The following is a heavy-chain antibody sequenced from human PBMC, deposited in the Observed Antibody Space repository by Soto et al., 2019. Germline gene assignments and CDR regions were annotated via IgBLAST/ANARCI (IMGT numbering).Heavy chain of an antibody. CDR1: GGSISSGGYY. J-gene: IGHJ4*02. Sequence: PSETLSLTCAVSGGSISSGGYYWTWIRQPPGTGLEWIGEINHSGSTNYNPSLKSRVTISVDTSKNQFSLKLTSVTAADTAVYYCARDKITGLFDYWGQGTLVTGSS. CDR2: INHSGST. D-gene: IGHD2-8*02. CDR3: ARDKITGLFDY. V-gene: IGHV4-34*01.